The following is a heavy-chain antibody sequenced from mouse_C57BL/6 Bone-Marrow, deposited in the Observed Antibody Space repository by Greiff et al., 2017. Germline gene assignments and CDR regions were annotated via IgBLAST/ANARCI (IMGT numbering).Heavy chain of an antibody. Sequence: VQLQQPGAELVMPGASVKLSCKASGYTFTSYWMHWVKQRPGQGLEWIGEIDPSDSYTNYNKKFKGKSTLTVDKSSSTAYMQLSSLTSEDSAVYYCAGEGWWRYFDVWGTGTTVTVSS. V-gene: IGHV1-69*01. CDR3: AGEGWWRYFDV. J-gene: IGHJ1*03. CDR1: GYTFTSYW. D-gene: IGHD1-1*02. CDR2: IDPSDSYT.